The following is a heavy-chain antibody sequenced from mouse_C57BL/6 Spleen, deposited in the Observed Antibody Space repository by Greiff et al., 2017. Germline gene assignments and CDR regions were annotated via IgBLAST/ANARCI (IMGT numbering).Heavy chain of an antibody. CDR3: ALYYDYDEGYYAMDY. V-gene: IGHV1-82*01. D-gene: IGHD2-4*01. Sequence: VQLKESGPELVKPGASVKISCKASGYAFSSSWMNWVKQRPGKGLEWIGRIYPGDGDTNYNGKFKGKATLTADKSSSTAYMQLSSLTSEDSAVYFCALYYDYDEGYYAMDYWGQGTSVTVSS. CDR2: IYPGDGDT. CDR1: GYAFSSSW. J-gene: IGHJ4*01.